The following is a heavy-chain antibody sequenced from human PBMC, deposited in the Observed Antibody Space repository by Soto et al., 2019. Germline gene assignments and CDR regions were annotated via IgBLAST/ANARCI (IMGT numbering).Heavy chain of an antibody. CDR2: IKSKTDGGTT. J-gene: IGHJ3*02. V-gene: IGHV3-15*01. CDR1: RVTVCNAW. CDR3: SRDGEIVGPLGGFDI. Sequence: LSCAPSRVTVCNAWVGWARHAPGKGLEWGGCIKSKTDGGTTDYAAPVKGRLTISRAASKNTLYLQMDGLKTEDTAVDYCSRDGEIVGPLGGFDIWGQGTMVTGSS. D-gene: IGHD2-15*01.